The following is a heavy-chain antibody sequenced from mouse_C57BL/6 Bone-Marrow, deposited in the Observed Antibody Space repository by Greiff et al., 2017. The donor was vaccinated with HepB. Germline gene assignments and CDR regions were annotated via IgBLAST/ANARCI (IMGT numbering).Heavy chain of an antibody. Sequence: EVQGVESEGGLVQPGSSMKLSCTASGFTFSDYYMAWVRQVPEKGLERVANINYDGSSTYYLDSLKSRFIISRDNAKNILYLQMSSLQSEYTATYYCARVLYYYGSSYLYAMDYWGQGASVTVSS. V-gene: IGHV5-16*01. D-gene: IGHD1-1*01. CDR1: GFTFSDYY. J-gene: IGHJ4*01. CDR2: INYDGSST. CDR3: ARVLYYYGSSYLYAMDY.